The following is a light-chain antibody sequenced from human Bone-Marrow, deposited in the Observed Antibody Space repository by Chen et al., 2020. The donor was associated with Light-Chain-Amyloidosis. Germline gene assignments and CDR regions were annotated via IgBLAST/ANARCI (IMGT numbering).Light chain of an antibody. CDR3: QSYQGSSQGV. J-gene: IGLJ3*02. Sequence: NFMLTQPHSVSESPGKTVIISCTRSSGSIATNYVQWYQQRPGSSPTTVIYEDDQSPSGVPDRFSGSSDRSSNSASLTSSGLKTEDEADYYCQSYQGSSQGVFGGGTKLTVL. CDR1: SGSIATNY. V-gene: IGLV6-57*01. CDR2: EDD.